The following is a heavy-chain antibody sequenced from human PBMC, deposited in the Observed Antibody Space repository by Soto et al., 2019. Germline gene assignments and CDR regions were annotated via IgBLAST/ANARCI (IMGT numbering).Heavy chain of an antibody. J-gene: IGHJ1*01. CDR3: ATRTSDYGDYTEYFHH. D-gene: IGHD4-17*01. CDR2: ISSSSSTI. V-gene: IGHV3-11*01. CDR1: GFTFSDYY. Sequence: GGSLRLSCAASGFTFSDYYMSWIRQAPGKGLEWVSYISSSSSTIYFADSVKGRFTISRDNAKNSLYLQMNSLRVEDTAVYYCATRTSDYGDYTEYFHHWGQGTLVTVSS.